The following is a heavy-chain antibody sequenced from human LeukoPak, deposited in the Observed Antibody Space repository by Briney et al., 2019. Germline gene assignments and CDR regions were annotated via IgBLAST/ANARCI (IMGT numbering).Heavy chain of an antibody. V-gene: IGHV1-46*01. CDR1: GYTFTSYY. Sequence: ASVKVSCKASGYTFTSYYIHWVRQAPGQGLEWMGIINPSGGSTTYAQKFQGRVTMTRGTSTSTVYMELSSLRSEDTAVYYCAREARVVPAAILNYWGQGTLVTVSS. CDR2: INPSGGST. J-gene: IGHJ4*02. D-gene: IGHD2-2*02. CDR3: AREARVVPAAILNY.